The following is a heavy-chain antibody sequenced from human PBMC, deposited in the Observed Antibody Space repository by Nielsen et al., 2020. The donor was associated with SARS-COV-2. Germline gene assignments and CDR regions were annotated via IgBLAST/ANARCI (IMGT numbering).Heavy chain of an antibody. D-gene: IGHD4-17*01. V-gene: IGHV3-48*03. Sequence: GESLKISCVASGFTFRGYEMNWVRQAPGKGLEWVSYISSDATTIFYVDSVKGRFIMSRDNARNSLYLQMNSLRVEDTAIYYCARPSPNDYVYFDVWGQGTLVTVSS. CDR1: GFTFRGYE. J-gene: IGHJ4*02. CDR3: ARPSPNDYVYFDV. CDR2: ISSDATTI.